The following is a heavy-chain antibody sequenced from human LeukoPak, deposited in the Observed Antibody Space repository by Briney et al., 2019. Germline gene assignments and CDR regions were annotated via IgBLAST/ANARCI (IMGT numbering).Heavy chain of an antibody. D-gene: IGHD3-3*01. CDR1: GFTFSSHV. CDR2: ISYDVSNQ. V-gene: IGHV3-30-3*01. J-gene: IGHJ5*02. CDR3: ARDPGTRYDFWSGSNWFDP. Sequence: GRSLRLSCAASGFTFSSHVFHWVRQAPGKGLEWVAIISYDVSNQYYTDSVKGRFTISRDNAKNSLYLQMNSLRAEDTAVYYCARDPGTRYDFWSGSNWFDPWGQGTLVTVSS.